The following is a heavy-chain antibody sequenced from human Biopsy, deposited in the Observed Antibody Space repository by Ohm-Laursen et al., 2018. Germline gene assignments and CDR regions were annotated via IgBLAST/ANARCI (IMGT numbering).Heavy chain of an antibody. J-gene: IGHJ3*02. CDR1: GGSISGSS. V-gene: IGHV4-59*08. CDR3: AKHGSGWTGDDAFHI. D-gene: IGHD6-19*01. Sequence: TLSLTCPVSGGSISGSSWSWIRQAPGKGLEWIGYTSYSRDTNYNPSLKSRITISVDTSKNQFSLKLTSVTAADTAVYYCAKHGSGWTGDDAFHIWGQGTMVTVSS. CDR2: TSYSRDT.